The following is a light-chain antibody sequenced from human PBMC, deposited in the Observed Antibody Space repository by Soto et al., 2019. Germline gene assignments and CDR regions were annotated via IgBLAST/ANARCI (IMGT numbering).Light chain of an antibody. V-gene: IGLV2-14*01. CDR2: DVS. J-gene: IGLJ1*01. CDR1: SSNVGGYNS. CDR3: SSYTSIPALV. Sequence: QSVLTQPASVSGSPGQSITISCTGTSSNVGGYNSVSWYQQHPGKVPKIMIYDVSIRPSGVPDRFSGSKSGNTASLTISGLQAEDEADYYCSSYTSIPALVFGTGTKVTVL.